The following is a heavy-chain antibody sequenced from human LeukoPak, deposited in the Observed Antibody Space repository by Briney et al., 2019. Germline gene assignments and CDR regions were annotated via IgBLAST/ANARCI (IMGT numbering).Heavy chain of an antibody. CDR1: GGSISSYY. CDR3: ARGLSVYRIAARFRWFDP. Sequence: SETLSLTCTVSGGSISSYYWSWIRQPPGKGLEWIGYIYYSGSTNYNPSLKSRVTISVDTSKNQFSLKLSSVTAADTAVYYCARGLSVYRIAARFRWFDPWGQGTLVTVSS. J-gene: IGHJ5*02. V-gene: IGHV4-59*12. D-gene: IGHD6-6*01. CDR2: IYYSGST.